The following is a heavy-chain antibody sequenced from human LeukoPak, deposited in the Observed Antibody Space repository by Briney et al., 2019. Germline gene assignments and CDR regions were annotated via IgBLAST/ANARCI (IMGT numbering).Heavy chain of an antibody. Sequence: GGSLRLSCVASGFTSTTYWMHWVRQAPGKGLVWVSRINGDGSNSNYADSVKGRFTISRDNARNALYLQMNGLGAEDTALYYCARTSPTSHFDFWGQGTLVTVSS. D-gene: IGHD3-16*01. CDR1: GFTSTTYW. J-gene: IGHJ4*02. CDR3: ARTSPTSHFDF. CDR2: INGDGSNS. V-gene: IGHV3-74*01.